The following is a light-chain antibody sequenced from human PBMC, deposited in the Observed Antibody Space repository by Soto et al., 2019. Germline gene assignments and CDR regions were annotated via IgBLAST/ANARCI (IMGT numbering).Light chain of an antibody. Sequence: DIQMTQSPSTLSASVGDRVTITCRASQSISNYLAWYQQRPGKAPKLLIYLASSLESGVPSRFSGSGSGTEFKLTISSLEPDDFATYYCQQYHSYSFGQGTKLELK. CDR1: QSISNY. CDR2: LAS. J-gene: IGKJ2*01. CDR3: QQYHSYS. V-gene: IGKV1-5*03.